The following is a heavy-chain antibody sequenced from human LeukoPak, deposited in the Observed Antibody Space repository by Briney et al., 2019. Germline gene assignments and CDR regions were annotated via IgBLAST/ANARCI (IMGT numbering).Heavy chain of an antibody. CDR2: IYPGDSDT. V-gene: IGHV5-51*01. CDR3: ARHGPAYYYGSGSYYNWYYYDSSGYYIDY. J-gene: IGHJ4*02. CDR1: GYSFNTYW. D-gene: IGHD3-10*01. Sequence: GESLKISCKGSGYSFNTYWIGWVRQMPGKGLEWMGIIYPGDSDTRYSPSFQGQVTISADKSISTAYLQWSSLKASDTAMYYCARHGPAYYYGSGSYYNWYYYDSSGYYIDYWGQGTLVTVSS.